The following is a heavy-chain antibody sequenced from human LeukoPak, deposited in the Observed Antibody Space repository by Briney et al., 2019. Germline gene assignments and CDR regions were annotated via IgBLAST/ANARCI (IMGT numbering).Heavy chain of an antibody. V-gene: IGHV1-2*02. CDR1: GYTFTGYY. CDR2: INPNSGGT. D-gene: IGHD5-18*01. Sequence: ASVKVSCKASGYTFTGYYMHWVRQAPGQGLEWMGWINPNSGGTNYAQKFQGRVTMTRDPSISTAYMELSRLRSDDTAVYYCVSGYSYGYYYYGMDVWGQGTTVTVSS. CDR3: VSGYSYGYYYYGMDV. J-gene: IGHJ6*02.